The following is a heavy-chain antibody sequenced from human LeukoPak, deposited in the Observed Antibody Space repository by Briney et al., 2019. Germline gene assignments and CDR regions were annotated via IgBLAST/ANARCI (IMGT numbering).Heavy chain of an antibody. CDR2: IYISGST. V-gene: IGHV4-4*07. CDR3: ASGYSSSWYYFDN. Sequence: KPSETLSLTCTVSGASINSHYWSWIRQPAGKGLEWIGRIYISGSTNYNSSLQSRVTMSVDTSKNQFSLMLSSVTAADTAVYYCASGYSSSWYYFDNWGQGTLVTVSS. D-gene: IGHD6-13*01. CDR1: GASINSHY. J-gene: IGHJ4*02.